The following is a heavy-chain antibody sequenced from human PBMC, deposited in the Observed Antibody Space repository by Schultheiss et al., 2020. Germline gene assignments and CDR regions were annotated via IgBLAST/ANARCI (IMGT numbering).Heavy chain of an antibody. Sequence: GGSLRLSCAASGFTFSSYGMHWVRQAPGKGLEWVSYISRSGGIVHYADSVKGRFTISRDNAKNSLYLQMNSLRAEDTAVYYCARVGVAAAGGQTFDYWGQGTLVTVSS. D-gene: IGHD6-13*01. CDR1: GFTFSSYG. CDR3: ARVGVAAAGGQTFDY. CDR2: ISRSGGIV. V-gene: IGHV3-48*04. J-gene: IGHJ4*02.